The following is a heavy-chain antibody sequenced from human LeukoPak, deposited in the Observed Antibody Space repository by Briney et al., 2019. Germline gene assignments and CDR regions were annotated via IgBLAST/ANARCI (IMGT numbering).Heavy chain of an antibody. D-gene: IGHD3-9*01. Sequence: GGSLRLSCAASGFTFSSYAMSWVRQAPGKGLEWVSAISGSGGSTYYADSVKGRFTISRDNSKNTRYLQMNSLRAEDTAVYYCAKYPYDILTGYYGGMDVWGQGTTVTVSS. V-gene: IGHV3-23*01. CDR1: GFTFSSYA. J-gene: IGHJ6*02. CDR2: ISGSGGST. CDR3: AKYPYDILTGYYGGMDV.